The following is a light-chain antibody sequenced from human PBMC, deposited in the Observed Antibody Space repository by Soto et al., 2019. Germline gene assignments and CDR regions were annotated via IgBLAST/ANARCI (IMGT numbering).Light chain of an antibody. J-gene: IGLJ3*02. CDR3: CSYAGSSTFAV. Sequence: QSVLTQPASVSGSPGQSITISCTGTSSDVGSYNLVSWYQQHPGKAPKLMIYEVSKRPSGVSNRFSGSKSGNTASLTISGLQAEDEADYSCCSYAGSSTFAVFGGGTKVTVL. CDR2: EVS. V-gene: IGLV2-23*02. CDR1: SSDVGSYNL.